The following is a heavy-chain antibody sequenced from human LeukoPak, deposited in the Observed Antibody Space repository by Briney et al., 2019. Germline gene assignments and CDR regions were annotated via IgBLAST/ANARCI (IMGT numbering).Heavy chain of an antibody. J-gene: IGHJ4*02. CDR1: GFTFSSYG. Sequence: PGGSLRLSCAASGFTFSSYGMHWVRQAPGKGLEWVAVISYDGSNKYYADSVKGRFTISRDNSKNTLYLQMNSLRAEDTAVYYCASKYYYGSGTWGPFDYWGQGTLATVSS. CDR2: ISYDGSNK. CDR3: ASKYYYGSGTWGPFDY. D-gene: IGHD3-10*01. V-gene: IGHV3-30*03.